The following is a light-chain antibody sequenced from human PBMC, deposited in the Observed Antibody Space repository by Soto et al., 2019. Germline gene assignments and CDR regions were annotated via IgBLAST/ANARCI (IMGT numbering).Light chain of an antibody. J-gene: IGLJ1*01. V-gene: IGLV2-14*01. CDR2: EVS. CDR3: SSYTSSTAYV. Sequence: ALTQPASVSGSPGQSITISCTGTSSDVGGYNYVSWYQQHPGKAPKLMIYEVSNRPSGVSNRFSGSKSGNTASLTISGLQAEDEADYYCSSYTSSTAYVFGTGTKVTVL. CDR1: SSDVGGYNY.